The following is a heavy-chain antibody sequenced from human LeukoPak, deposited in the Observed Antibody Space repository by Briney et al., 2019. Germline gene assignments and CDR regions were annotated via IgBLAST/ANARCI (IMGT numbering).Heavy chain of an antibody. CDR1: XFTLSSFE. J-gene: IGHJ4*02. Sequence: GGSLRLSCAASXFTLSSFEMNWVRQAPGKGLEWVSYIDFSGRTISYAASVKGRFTISRDNAKNSLYLQMNSLRAEDTAVYYCARGLGSSGWYYLFDYWGRGALVTVSS. CDR3: ARGLGSSGWYYLFDY. D-gene: IGHD6-19*01. CDR2: IDFSGRTI. V-gene: IGHV3-48*03.